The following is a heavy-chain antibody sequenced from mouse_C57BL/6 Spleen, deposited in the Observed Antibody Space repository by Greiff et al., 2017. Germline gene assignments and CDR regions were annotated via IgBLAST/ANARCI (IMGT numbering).Heavy chain of an antibody. Sequence: VQLQQPGAELVMPGASVKLSCKASGYTFTSYWMHWVKQRPGQGLEWIGEIDPSDSYTTYNQKFKGKSTLTVDKSSSTAYMRLSSLTSEDSAVYYCARGSNYFDYWGQGTTLTVSS. D-gene: IGHD5-1*01. CDR3: ARGSNYFDY. CDR1: GYTFTSYW. J-gene: IGHJ2*01. CDR2: IDPSDSYT. V-gene: IGHV1-69*01.